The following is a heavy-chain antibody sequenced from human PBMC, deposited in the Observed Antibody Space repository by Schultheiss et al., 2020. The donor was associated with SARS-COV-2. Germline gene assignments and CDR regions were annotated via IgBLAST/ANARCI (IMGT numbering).Heavy chain of an antibody. CDR2: IYTSGST. V-gene: IGHV4-4*07. Sequence: SQTLSLTCTVSGGSISSYYWSWIRQPAGKGLEWIGRIYTSGSTNYNPSLKSRVTISVDTSKNQFSLKLSSVTAADTAVYYCARGGGAISPYYYYYMDVWGKGTTVTVSS. J-gene: IGHJ6*03. CDR1: GGSISSYY. D-gene: IGHD3-10*01. CDR3: ARGGGAISPYYYYYMDV.